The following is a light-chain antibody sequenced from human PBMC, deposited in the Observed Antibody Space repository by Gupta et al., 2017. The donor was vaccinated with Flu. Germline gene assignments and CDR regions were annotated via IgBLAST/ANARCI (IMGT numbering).Light chain of an antibody. Sequence: DIQLTHSPPFLSASVGDRVIITCRASQGISSYLVWYQQKPGNAPKLLIYDASRRKSGVSYRFSGSGCGTEFTLTISSRQPEDFAGYYCQHLHSSPIAVGHGTNVDIK. CDR1: QGISSY. CDR3: QHLHSSPIA. CDR2: DAS. J-gene: IGKJ3*01. V-gene: IGKV1-9*01.